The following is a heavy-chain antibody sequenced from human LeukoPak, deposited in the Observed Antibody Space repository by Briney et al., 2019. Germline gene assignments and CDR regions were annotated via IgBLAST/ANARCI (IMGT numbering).Heavy chain of an antibody. CDR3: AKVGDYGDYALDY. CDR2: FYVGGAT. V-gene: IGHV3-53*05. J-gene: IGHJ4*02. CDR1: GFSVTNNY. D-gene: IGHD4-17*01. Sequence: SGGSLRLSCAVSGFSVTNNYMSWVRQAPGKGLEWVSVFYVGGATYYADSVKGRFTISRDNSKNTLYLQMNSLRAEDTAVYYCAKVGDYGDYALDYWGQGTLVTVSS.